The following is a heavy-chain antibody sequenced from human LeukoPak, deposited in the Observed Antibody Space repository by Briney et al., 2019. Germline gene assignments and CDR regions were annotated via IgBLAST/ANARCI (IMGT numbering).Heavy chain of an antibody. CDR3: AREQLDPEYFDY. CDR1: GFTFSSYA. Sequence: GGSLRLSCAASGFTFSSYAMHWVRQAPGKGLEWVAVISYDRSNKYYADSVKGRFTISRDNSKNTLYPQMNSLRAEDTAVYYCAREQLDPEYFDYWGQGTLVTVSS. CDR2: ISYDRSNK. D-gene: IGHD6-6*01. V-gene: IGHV3-30-3*01. J-gene: IGHJ4*02.